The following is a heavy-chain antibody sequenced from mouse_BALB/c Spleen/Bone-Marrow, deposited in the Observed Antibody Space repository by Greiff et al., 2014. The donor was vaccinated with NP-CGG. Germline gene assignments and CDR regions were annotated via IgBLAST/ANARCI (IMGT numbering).Heavy chain of an antibody. J-gene: IGHJ1*01. CDR1: GYTFTRYY. CDR2: INLSNGGT. Sequence: QVQLKESGAELVKPGASVKLSCKASGYTFTRYYMYWIKQRPGQGLEWIGEINLSNGGTHSNEKFKSKATLTVDKSSSTAYMQLSSLTSEDSAVYYCTRSNYGYWYFDVWGAGTTVTVSS. V-gene: IGHV1S81*02. D-gene: IGHD1-1*01. CDR3: TRSNYGYWYFDV.